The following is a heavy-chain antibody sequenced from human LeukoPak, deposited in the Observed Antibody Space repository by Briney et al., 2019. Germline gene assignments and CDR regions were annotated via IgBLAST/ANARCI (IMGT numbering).Heavy chain of an antibody. CDR2: INWNGGST. V-gene: IGHV3-20*04. Sequence: GGSLRLSCAASRFTFDDYGMSWVRQAPGKGLEWVSGINWNGGSTGYADSVKGRFTISRDNAENSLYLQMNSLRAEDTALYYCARDRMVAVAGRSYYYYMDVWGKGTTVTVSS. CDR1: RFTFDDYG. J-gene: IGHJ6*03. CDR3: ARDRMVAVAGRSYYYYMDV. D-gene: IGHD6-19*01.